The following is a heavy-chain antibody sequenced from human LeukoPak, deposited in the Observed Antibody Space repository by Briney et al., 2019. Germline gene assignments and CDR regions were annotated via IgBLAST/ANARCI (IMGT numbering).Heavy chain of an antibody. CDR2: ISYDGSNK. Sequence: GGSLRLSCAASGFTFSSYGMHWVRQAPGKGLEWVAVISYDGSNKYYADSVKGRFTISRDNSKNTLYLQMNSLRAEDTAVYYCAKGGYGGNAPGYWGQGTLVTVSS. CDR3: AKGGYGGNAPGY. CDR1: GFTFSSYG. J-gene: IGHJ4*02. V-gene: IGHV3-30*18. D-gene: IGHD4-23*01.